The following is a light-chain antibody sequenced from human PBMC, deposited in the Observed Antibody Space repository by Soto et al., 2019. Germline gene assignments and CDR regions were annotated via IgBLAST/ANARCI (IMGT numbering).Light chain of an antibody. CDR1: CSDIGSNY. Sequence: QSVLTQPPSASGTPGQRGTISCSGSCSDIGSNYVYWYQQLPGTAPKLLIDRNNQRPSGVPDRFSGSKSGTSASLAISGLRSEDEADYYCAAWDDRLSGAVFGGGTTVTVL. CDR3: AAWDDRLSGAV. CDR2: RNN. V-gene: IGLV1-47*01. J-gene: IGLJ2*01.